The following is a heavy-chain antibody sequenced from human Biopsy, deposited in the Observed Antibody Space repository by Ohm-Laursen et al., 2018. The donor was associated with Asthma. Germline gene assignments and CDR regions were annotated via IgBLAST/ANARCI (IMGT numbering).Heavy chain of an antibody. J-gene: IGHJ5*02. V-gene: IGHV1-2*04. CDR1: GYTFTDYY. Sequence: AASVKVSCKDSGYTFTDYYMHWVRQAPGQGLEWMGWINPNTGVTIYAQKFQGWVTVTRDTSISTAYMEVSRLRSDDTAVYYCARGQKSAGDRWFDPWGQGTLVTVSS. CDR2: INPNTGVT. D-gene: IGHD6-13*01. CDR3: ARGQKSAGDRWFDP.